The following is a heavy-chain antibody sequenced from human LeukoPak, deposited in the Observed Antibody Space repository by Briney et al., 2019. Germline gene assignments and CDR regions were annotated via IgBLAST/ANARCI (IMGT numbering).Heavy chain of an antibody. CDR3: ARAGQYSTNNWFDP. Sequence: GGSLRLSCAASRFTFTDYGMHWVRQAPGKGLVWVSRMNSDGSTTNYADSVKGRFTISRDNAKNTLYLQMNSLRGEDTAVYYCARAGQYSTNNWFDPWGQGTLVTVSS. CDR2: MNSDGSTT. CDR1: RFTFTDYG. D-gene: IGHD2-2*01. V-gene: IGHV3-74*01. J-gene: IGHJ5*02.